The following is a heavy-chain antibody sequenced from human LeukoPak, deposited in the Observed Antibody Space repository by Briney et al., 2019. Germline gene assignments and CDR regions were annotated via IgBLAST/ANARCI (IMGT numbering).Heavy chain of an antibody. CDR2: INPNSGGT. J-gene: IGHJ5*02. D-gene: IGHD3-10*01. Sequence: ASVKVSCKASGYTFTDYYMHWVRQAPGQGLEWMGWINPNSGGTNYAQKFQGRVTMTTDTSISTAYMELSSLRSEDTAVYYCARVGTPRFGELWWFDPWGQGTLVTVSS. CDR3: ARVGTPRFGELWWFDP. V-gene: IGHV1-2*02. CDR1: GYTFTDYY.